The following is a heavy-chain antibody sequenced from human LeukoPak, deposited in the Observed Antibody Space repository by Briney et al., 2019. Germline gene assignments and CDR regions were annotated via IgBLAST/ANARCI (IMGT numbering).Heavy chain of an antibody. CDR2: IYYSGST. CDR1: DGSISSGGYY. CDR3: ARGARGDGPLGY. V-gene: IGHV4-31*03. D-gene: IGHD2-21*02. Sequence: SETLSLTCTVSDGSISSGGYYWSWIRQHPGKGLEWIGYIYYSGSTYYNPSLKSRVTISVDTSKNQFSLKLSSVTAADTAVYYCARGARGDGPLGYWGQGTLVTVSS. J-gene: IGHJ4*02.